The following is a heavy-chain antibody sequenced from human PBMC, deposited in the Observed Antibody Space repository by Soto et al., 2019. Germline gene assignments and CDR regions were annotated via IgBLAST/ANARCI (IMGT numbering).Heavy chain of an antibody. D-gene: IGHD6-13*01. V-gene: IGHV4-4*07. Sequence: QVHLQESGPGLVKPSETLSLTCTVSGGSFNTYYWSWIRQPAGKGLEWIGHIYTSGSPTYNPSLTSRVTMSVDSSKNQCAMELGSVTAADTAVYYCARDAARSSWTWFDYWGQGSLVTVSS. J-gene: IGHJ5*01. CDR3: ARDAARSSWTWFDY. CDR2: IYTSGSP. CDR1: GGSFNTYY.